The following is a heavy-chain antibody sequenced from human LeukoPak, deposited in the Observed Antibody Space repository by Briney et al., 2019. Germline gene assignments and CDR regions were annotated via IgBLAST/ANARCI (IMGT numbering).Heavy chain of an antibody. Sequence: GESLKISCKGSGYSFTSYWIGWVRQMPGKGLEWMGIIYPGDSDTRYSPSFQGQVTIPADKSISTAYLQWSSLKASDTAMYYCARLGWQGSNYYYYMDVWGKGTTVTVSS. CDR2: IYPGDSDT. V-gene: IGHV5-51*01. CDR3: ARLGWQGSNYYYYMDV. J-gene: IGHJ6*03. D-gene: IGHD4-11*01. CDR1: GYSFTSYW.